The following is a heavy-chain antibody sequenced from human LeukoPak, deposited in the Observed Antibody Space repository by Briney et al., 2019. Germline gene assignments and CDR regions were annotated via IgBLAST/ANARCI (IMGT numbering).Heavy chain of an antibody. J-gene: IGHJ4*02. D-gene: IGHD6-25*01. CDR2: ISGSGGST. Sequence: GGSLRLSCAASGFTFSSYAMSWVRHAPGEGLEWVSAISGSGGSTYYADSVKGRFTISRDNSKNTLYLQMNSLRAEDTAVYYCAKLDSSAVDYWGQGTLVTVSS. V-gene: IGHV3-23*01. CDR3: AKLDSSAVDY. CDR1: GFTFSSYA.